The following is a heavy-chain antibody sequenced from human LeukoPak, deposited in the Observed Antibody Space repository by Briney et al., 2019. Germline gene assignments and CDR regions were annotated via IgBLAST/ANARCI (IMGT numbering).Heavy chain of an antibody. J-gene: IGHJ4*02. D-gene: IGHD6-19*01. CDR3: ARDLYSSGWARIYYFDY. CDR2: ISSSSSYI. V-gene: IGHV3-21*01. Sequence: GGSLRLSCAASGFTFSSYSMNWVRQAPGKGLEWVSSISSSSSYIYYADSVKGQFTISRDNAKNSLYLQMNSLRAEDTAVYYCARDLYSSGWARIYYFDYWGQGTLVTVSS. CDR1: GFTFSSYS.